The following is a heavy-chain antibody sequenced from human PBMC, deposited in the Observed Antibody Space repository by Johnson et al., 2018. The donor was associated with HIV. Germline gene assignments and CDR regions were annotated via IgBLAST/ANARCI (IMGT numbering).Heavy chain of an antibody. CDR3: ARGQGGIQLWFDAFDI. CDR2: INSDGSST. V-gene: IGHV3-74*02. D-gene: IGHD5-18*01. Sequence: MQLVESGGGLIQPGGSLRLSCAASGFTFSRYWMHWVRQAPGKGLVWVSRINSDGSSTNYADSVKGRFTISRDNAKNTLYLQMNSLRAEDMAVYYCARGQGGIQLWFDAFDIWGQGTMVTVSS. J-gene: IGHJ3*02. CDR1: GFTFSRYW.